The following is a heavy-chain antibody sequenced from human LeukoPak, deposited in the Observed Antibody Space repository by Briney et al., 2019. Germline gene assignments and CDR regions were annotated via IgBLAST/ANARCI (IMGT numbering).Heavy chain of an antibody. CDR1: GFTFSSYA. J-gene: IGHJ5*02. CDR2: IWYDGSNK. D-gene: IGHD3-3*01. Sequence: VQPGRSLRLSCAASGFTFSSYAMHWVRQAPGKGLEWVAVIWYDGSNKYYADSVKGRFTISRDNSKNTLYLQMNSLRAEDTAVYYCARDRSPFGAAYNWFDPWGQGTLVTVSS. V-gene: IGHV3-33*08. CDR3: ARDRSPFGAAYNWFDP.